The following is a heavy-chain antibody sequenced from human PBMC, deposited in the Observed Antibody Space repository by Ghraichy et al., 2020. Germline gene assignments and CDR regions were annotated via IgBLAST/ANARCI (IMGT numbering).Heavy chain of an antibody. CDR2: IYSGGST. D-gene: IGHD3-3*01. CDR3: ARGGDFWSGYSLDY. V-gene: IGHV3-66*02. CDR1: GFTVSSNY. J-gene: IGHJ4*02. Sequence: GKSLRLSCAASGFTVSSNYMSWVRQAPGKGLEWVSVIYSGGSTYYADSVKGRFTISRDNSKNTLYLQMNSLRAEDTAVYYCARGGDFWSGYSLDYWGQGTLVTVSS.